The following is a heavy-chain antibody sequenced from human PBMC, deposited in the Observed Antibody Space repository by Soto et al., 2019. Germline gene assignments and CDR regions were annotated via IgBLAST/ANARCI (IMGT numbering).Heavy chain of an antibody. V-gene: IGHV3-7*01. Sequence: PGGSLRLSCAASGFTFSSYWMSWVRQAPGKGLEWVANIKQDGSEKYYVDSVKGRFTISRDNAKNSLYLQMNSLRAEDTAVYYCARDTPSVVGPDYFDYWGQGTLVTVSS. CDR2: IKQDGSEK. J-gene: IGHJ4*02. D-gene: IGHD2-15*01. CDR3: ARDTPSVVGPDYFDY. CDR1: GFTFSSYW.